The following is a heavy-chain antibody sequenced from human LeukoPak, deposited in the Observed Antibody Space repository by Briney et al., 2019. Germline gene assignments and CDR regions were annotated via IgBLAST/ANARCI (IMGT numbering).Heavy chain of an antibody. D-gene: IGHD3-10*01. Sequence: ASVKVSCKASGYTFTGYYMHWVRQAPGQGLEWMGIINPSGDYRSYARKFQGRVTMTRDTSSSTVYMELTSLRSEDTAVYYCARDQYGLGNYYYYYFDYWGQGTLVTVSS. CDR1: GYTFTGYY. J-gene: IGHJ4*02. V-gene: IGHV1-46*01. CDR2: INPSGDYR. CDR3: ARDQYGLGNYYYYYFDY.